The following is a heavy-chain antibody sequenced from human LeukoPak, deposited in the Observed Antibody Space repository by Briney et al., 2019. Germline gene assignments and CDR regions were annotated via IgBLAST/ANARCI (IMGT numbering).Heavy chain of an antibody. Sequence: PSETLSLTCTVSGGSISSYYWSWIRQPPGKGLEWIGYIYYSGSTNYNPSLKSRVTISVDTSKNQFSLKLSSVTAADTAVYYCARTSYYYGSGSYYLGAFDIWGQGTMVTVSS. CDR1: GGSISSYY. D-gene: IGHD3-10*01. CDR2: IYYSGST. CDR3: ARTSYYYGSGSYYLGAFDI. J-gene: IGHJ3*02. V-gene: IGHV4-59*08.